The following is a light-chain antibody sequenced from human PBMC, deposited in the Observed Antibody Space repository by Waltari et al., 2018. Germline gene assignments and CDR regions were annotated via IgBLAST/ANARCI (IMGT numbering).Light chain of an antibody. J-gene: IGKJ2*01. Sequence: IVMTQSPATLSVSPGERATLSCRASQIVNNYLAWYQQKPGQAPILLIYDTSPRATGIPARFSGSGSGTEFTLTISSMQSEDFAVYYCQQYAKWPPAFGQGTKLEIK. V-gene: IGKV3-15*01. CDR3: QQYAKWPPA. CDR2: DTS. CDR1: QIVNNY.